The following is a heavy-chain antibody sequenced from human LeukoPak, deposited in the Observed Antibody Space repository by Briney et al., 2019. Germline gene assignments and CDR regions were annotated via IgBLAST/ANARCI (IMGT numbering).Heavy chain of an antibody. CDR1: GYTFTSYD. V-gene: IGHV1-8*01. CDR2: MNPNSGNT. CDR3: AICTPNYDILTGYWAFDI. Sequence: ASVKVSCKASGYTFTSYDINWVRQATGQGLGWMGWMNPNSGNTGYAQKFQGRVTMTRNTSISTAYMELSSLRSEDTAVYYCAICTPNYDILTGYWAFDIWGQGTMVTVSS. J-gene: IGHJ3*02. D-gene: IGHD3-9*01.